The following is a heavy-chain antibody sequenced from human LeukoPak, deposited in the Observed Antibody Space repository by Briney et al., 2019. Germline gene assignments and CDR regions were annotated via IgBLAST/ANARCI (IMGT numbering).Heavy chain of an antibody. CDR2: IYYSGST. J-gene: IGHJ4*02. Sequence: SETLSLTCTVSDGSISGYSWSWIRQPPGKGLEWIGSIYYSGSTYYNPSLKSRVTISVDTSKNQFSLKLSSVTAADTAVYYCARDLDFWSGYIWDYWGQGTLVTVSS. V-gene: IGHV4-39*07. D-gene: IGHD3-3*01. CDR1: DGSISGYS. CDR3: ARDLDFWSGYIWDY.